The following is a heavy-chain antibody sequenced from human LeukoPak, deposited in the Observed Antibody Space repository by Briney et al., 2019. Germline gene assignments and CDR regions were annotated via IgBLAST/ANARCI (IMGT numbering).Heavy chain of an antibody. V-gene: IGHV4-39*01. CDR1: GGSISGSSYF. CDR2: IYYTGST. CDR3: ARQWGTFDY. D-gene: IGHD7-27*01. Sequence: SETLSLTCSASGGSISGSSYFWGWIRQPPGKGLEWIGSIYYTGSTYYNPSLKSRVTISVDTSKNQFSLKLSSVTAADTAVYYCARQWGTFDYWGQGTLVTVSS. J-gene: IGHJ4*02.